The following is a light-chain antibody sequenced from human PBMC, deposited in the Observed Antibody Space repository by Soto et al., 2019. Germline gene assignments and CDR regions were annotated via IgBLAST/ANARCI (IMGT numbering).Light chain of an antibody. CDR2: DAS. CDR1: QSVSIY. V-gene: IGKV3-11*01. CDR3: QQRSNWPPKIT. Sequence: EIVLTQSPATLSSFPGDRVTLSCRASQSVSIYLAWYQQKPGQAPRLLIYDASNRATGIPARFSGSGSGTDFTLTISSLEPEDFAVYYCQQRSNWPPKITFGQGTRLEIK. J-gene: IGKJ5*01.